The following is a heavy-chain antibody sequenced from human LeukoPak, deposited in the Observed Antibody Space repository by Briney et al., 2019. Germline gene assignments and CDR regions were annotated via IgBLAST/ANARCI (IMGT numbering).Heavy chain of an antibody. CDR3: ARSTTWTSPRFDY. J-gene: IGHJ4*02. CDR1: GFTFSSYA. D-gene: IGHD3/OR15-3a*01. CDR2: ISYDGSNK. V-gene: IGHV3-30-3*01. Sequence: PGGSLRLSCAASGFTFSSYAMHWVRQAPGKGLEWVAVISYDGSNKYYADSVKGRFTISRDNSKSTLYLQMNSLRAEDTAIYYCARSTTWTSPRFDYWGQGTLVTVSS.